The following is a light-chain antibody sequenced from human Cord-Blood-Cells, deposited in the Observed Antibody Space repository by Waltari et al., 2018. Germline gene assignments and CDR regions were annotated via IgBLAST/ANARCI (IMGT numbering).Light chain of an antibody. CDR2: DAS. Sequence: DLQMTQSPSTLPASAGDGATITCRASQSNSSWLAWYQQKPGKAPKLLIYDASSLESGVPSRFSGSGSGTEFTLTISSLQPDDFATYYCQQYNSFSWTFGQGTNVEIK. J-gene: IGKJ1*01. CDR1: QSNSSW. CDR3: QQYNSFSWT. V-gene: IGKV1-5*01.